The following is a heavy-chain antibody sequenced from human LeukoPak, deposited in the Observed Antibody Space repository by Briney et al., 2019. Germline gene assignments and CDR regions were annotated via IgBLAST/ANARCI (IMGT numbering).Heavy chain of an antibody. V-gene: IGHV4-59*08. CDR1: SDSISTYH. CDR2: IYYSGNT. J-gene: IGHJ5*02. CDR3: ARGGYYGSGNDFRFDP. Sequence: SETLSLTCTVSSDSISTYHWTWIRQPPGKGLEWIGYIYYSGNTNYNPSLKSRVTISVDTSKKQFSLKLSSVTAADTAVYYCARGGYYGSGNDFRFDPWGQGTLVTVSS. D-gene: IGHD3-10*01.